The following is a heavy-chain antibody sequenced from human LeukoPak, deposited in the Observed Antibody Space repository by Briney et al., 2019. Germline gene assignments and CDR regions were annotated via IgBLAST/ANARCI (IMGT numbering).Heavy chain of an antibody. V-gene: IGHV3-49*04. CDR3: TRSPSKLYYYYYMDV. CDR1: GFTFSSYG. CDR2: IRSKAYGGTT. J-gene: IGHJ6*03. Sequence: GGTLRLSCAASGFTFSSYGMSWVRQAPGKGLEWVGFIRSKAYGGTTEYAASVKGRFTISRDDSKSIAYLQMNSLKTEDTAVYYCTRSPSKLYYYYYMDVWGKGTTVTVSS.